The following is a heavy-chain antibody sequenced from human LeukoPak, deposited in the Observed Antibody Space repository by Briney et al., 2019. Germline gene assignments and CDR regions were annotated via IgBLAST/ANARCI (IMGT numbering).Heavy chain of an antibody. J-gene: IGHJ4*02. V-gene: IGHV3-30*18. Sequence: GGSLRLSCAASGFTFSTFGMHWVRQAPGKGLELVAAISYHGSFQYYTDSVRGRFTISRDNSKNTLFLQMNSMTADDTALYYCEKEDWDNSAWYGRIEYWGQGTPVTVSS. CDR1: GFTFSTFG. D-gene: IGHD6-19*01. CDR2: ISYHGSFQ. CDR3: EKEDWDNSAWYGRIEY.